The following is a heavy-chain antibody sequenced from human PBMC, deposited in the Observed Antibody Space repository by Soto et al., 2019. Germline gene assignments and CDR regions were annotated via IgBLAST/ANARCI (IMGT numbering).Heavy chain of an antibody. CDR3: AHRVLRTVFGVVTTTAIYFDF. CDR2: IYWDDDK. V-gene: IGHV2-5*02. CDR1: GFSLTTSGVG. D-gene: IGHD3-3*01. J-gene: IGHJ4*02. Sequence: QITLNESGPTVLRPTETLTLTCRFSGFSLTTSGVGVGWIRQSPGKAPEWLALIYWDDDKRYSASLKSRLTITKDTSKNQVVLTVSDLDPTDTATYYCAHRVLRTVFGVVTTTAIYFDFWGQGTPVAVSS.